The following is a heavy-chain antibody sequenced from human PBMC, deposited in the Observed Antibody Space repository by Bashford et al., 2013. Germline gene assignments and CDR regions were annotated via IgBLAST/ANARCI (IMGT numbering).Heavy chain of an antibody. D-gene: IGHD4-11*01. CDR2: IWYDGSKK. Sequence: VFTFSSQCMLVRSARPRAKDVEWGAIIWYDGSKKHYADSVKDRFTISRDDSKSTLYLQMDSLRVEDTAVYYCARDRSFYSDDYWGQGTLVTVSS. CDR1: VFTFSSQC. V-gene: IGHV3-33*01. CDR3: ARDRSFYSDDY. J-gene: IGHJ4*02.